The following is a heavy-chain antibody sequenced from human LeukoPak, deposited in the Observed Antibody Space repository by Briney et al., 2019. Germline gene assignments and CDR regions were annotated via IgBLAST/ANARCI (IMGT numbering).Heavy chain of an antibody. D-gene: IGHD3-3*01. J-gene: IGHJ5*02. Sequence: GGSLRLSCAASGFTFSSYWMSWVRQAPGKGLEWVANIKQDGSEKYYVDSVKGRFTISRDNAKNSLYLQMNSLRAEDTAVYYCARVAGQGYDFWSGHSWFDPWGQGTLVTVSS. CDR2: IKQDGSEK. CDR1: GFTFSSYW. CDR3: ARVAGQGYDFWSGHSWFDP. V-gene: IGHV3-7*01.